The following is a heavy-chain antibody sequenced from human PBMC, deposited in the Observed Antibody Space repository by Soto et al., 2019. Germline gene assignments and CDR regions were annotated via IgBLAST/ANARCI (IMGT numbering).Heavy chain of an antibody. CDR2: IYYSGST. D-gene: IGHD4-17*01. CDR3: MRLTSNGDYAY. CDR1: GGSISTYY. J-gene: IGHJ4*02. Sequence: QVQLQESGPGLVKPSETLSLNCAVSGGSISTYYLSWIRQPPGKGLEWIGYIYYSGSTNYNPSLKSRVTISVDTSKNHFSLKLSSVTAADTAVYYCMRLTSNGDYAYWGQEILVTVSS. V-gene: IGHV4-59*08.